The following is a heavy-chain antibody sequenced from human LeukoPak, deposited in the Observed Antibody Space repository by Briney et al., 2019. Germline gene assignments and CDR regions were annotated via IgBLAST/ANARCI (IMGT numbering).Heavy chain of an antibody. J-gene: IGHJ3*02. V-gene: IGHV3-30*04. D-gene: IGHD3-22*01. CDR3: AKDSRPLTYYYDSSGSSDAFDI. CDR2: ISYDESNK. Sequence: GRSLRLSCAASGFSFSSYAMHWVRQAPGKGLEWVAVISYDESNKYYADSVKGRFTISRDNSKNTLYLQMNSLRAEDTAVYYCAKDSRPLTYYYDSSGSSDAFDIWGQGTMVTVSS. CDR1: GFSFSSYA.